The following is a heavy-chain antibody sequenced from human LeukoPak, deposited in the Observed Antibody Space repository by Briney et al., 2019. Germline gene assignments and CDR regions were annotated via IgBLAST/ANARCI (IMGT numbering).Heavy chain of an antibody. V-gene: IGHV3-48*03. CDR2: ISSSGSTI. CDR3: ASLSSGWSEGYFDY. Sequence: GGSLRLSCAASGFTFSSYEMNWVRQAPGKGLEWVSYISSSGSTIYYADSVKGRLTISRDNAKNSLYLQMNSLRAEDTAVYYCASLSSGWSEGYFDYWGQGTLVTVSS. CDR1: GFTFSSYE. D-gene: IGHD6-19*01. J-gene: IGHJ4*02.